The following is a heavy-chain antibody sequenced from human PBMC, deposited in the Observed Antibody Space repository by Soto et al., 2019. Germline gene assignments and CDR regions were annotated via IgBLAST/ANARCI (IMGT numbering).Heavy chain of an antibody. D-gene: IGHD2-15*01. CDR3: ARERSDGGYYYYGMDV. J-gene: IGHJ6*02. Sequence: LRLSCAASGFTFSSYAMSWVRQAPGKGLEWVSSISSSSSYIYYADSVKGRFTISRDNAKNSLYLQMNSLRAEDTAVYYCARERSDGGYYYYGMDVWGQGTTVTVSS. CDR2: ISSSSSYI. CDR1: GFTFSSYA. V-gene: IGHV3-21*01.